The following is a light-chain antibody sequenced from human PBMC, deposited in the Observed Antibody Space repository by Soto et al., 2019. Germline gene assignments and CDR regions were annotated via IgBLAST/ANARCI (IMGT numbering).Light chain of an antibody. CDR3: ETWDSSTRV. V-gene: IGLV4-60*02. CDR2: VEGSGSY. CDR1: SGHSTNI. Sequence: QPVLTQSSSASASLGSSVKLTCTLSSGHSTNIIAWHQQQPGKAPRYLMKVEGSGSYNKGSGVPDRFSGSSSGADRYLSISNLQFDDEADYYCETWDSSTRVFGGGTKVTVL. J-gene: IGLJ3*02.